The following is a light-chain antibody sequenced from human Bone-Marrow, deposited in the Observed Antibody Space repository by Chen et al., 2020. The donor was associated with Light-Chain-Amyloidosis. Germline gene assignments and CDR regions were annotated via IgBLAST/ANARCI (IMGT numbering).Light chain of an antibody. J-gene: IGLJ2*01. CDR1: DLPTKY. Sequence: SYALTQPPSVSVSPGQTARITCSGDDLPTKYAYGYQQKPGQAPVLVIHRDTERPSGISERFSGSSSGTTATLTISGVQAEDEADYHCQSADSSGTYEVIFGGGTKLTV. CDR3: QSADSSGTYEVI. V-gene: IGLV3-25*03. CDR2: RDT.